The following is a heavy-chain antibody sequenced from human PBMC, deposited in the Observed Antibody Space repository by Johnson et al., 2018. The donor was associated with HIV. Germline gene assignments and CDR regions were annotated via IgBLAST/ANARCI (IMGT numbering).Heavy chain of an antibody. Sequence: GKRGEAGGGGGEKGRGGRGDGEGEGGNGRDFAMHWVRQAPGKGLEWVAVISYDGSNKYYADSVKGRFTISRDNSKNTLYLQMNSLRAEDTAVYYCARGLGWLKFDGAFDIWGQGTMVTVSS. CDR2: ISYDGSNK. J-gene: IGHJ3*02. D-gene: IGHD5-24*01. CDR1: GGNGRDFA. V-gene: IGHV3-30*14. CDR3: ARGLGWLKFDGAFDI.